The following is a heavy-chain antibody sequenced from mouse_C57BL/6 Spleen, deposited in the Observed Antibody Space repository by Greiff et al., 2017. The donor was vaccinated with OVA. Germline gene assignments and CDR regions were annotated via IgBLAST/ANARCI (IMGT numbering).Heavy chain of an antibody. J-gene: IGHJ4*01. CDR2: IYPGDGDT. D-gene: IGHD1-1*01. CDR1: GYAFSSSW. CDR3: ARLELNAMDY. V-gene: IGHV1-82*01. Sequence: VQRVESGPELVKPGASVKISCKASGYAFSSSWMNWVKQRPGKGLEWIGRIYPGDGDTNYNGKFKGKATLTADKSSSTAYMQLSSLTSEDSAVYFCARLELNAMDYWGQGTSVTVSS.